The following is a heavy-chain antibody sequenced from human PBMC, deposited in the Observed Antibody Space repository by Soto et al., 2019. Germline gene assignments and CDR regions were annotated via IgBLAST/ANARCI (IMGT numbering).Heavy chain of an antibody. V-gene: IGHV4-39*01. CDR3: ARHQDYGDYVYFDL. Sequence: QLQLQESGPGLVKPSETLSLTCSVSVASISRSSYYWGWMRQPPEKGLEWIGSIHYSGSTYYNPSLKSRVTISVDTSKNHFSLTLSSVTAADTAVYYCARHQDYGDYVYFDLWGRGTLVTVSS. CDR2: IHYSGST. J-gene: IGHJ2*01. CDR1: VASISRSSYY. D-gene: IGHD4-17*01.